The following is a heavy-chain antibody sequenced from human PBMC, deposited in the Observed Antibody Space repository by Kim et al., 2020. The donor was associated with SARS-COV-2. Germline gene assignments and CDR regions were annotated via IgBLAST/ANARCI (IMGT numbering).Heavy chain of an antibody. CDR1: GGSISSYY. CDR3: ARRDMRMPVGVRLRFDY. D-gene: IGHD1-26*01. CDR2: IYYSGST. Sequence: SETLSLTCTVSGGSISSYYWSWIRQPPGKGLEWIGYIYYSGSTNYNPSLKSRVTISVDTSKNQFSLKLSSVTAADTAVYYCARRDMRMPVGVRLRFDYWGQGTLVTVSS. V-gene: IGHV4-59*13. J-gene: IGHJ4*02.